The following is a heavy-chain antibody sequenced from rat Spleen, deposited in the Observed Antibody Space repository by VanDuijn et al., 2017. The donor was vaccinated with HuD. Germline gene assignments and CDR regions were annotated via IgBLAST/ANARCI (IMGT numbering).Heavy chain of an antibody. CDR1: GFSITTHY. J-gene: IGHJ2*01. CDR2: INYSGST. CDR3: AREGATVDY. Sequence: EVQLQESGPGLVKPSQSLSLTCSVTGFSITTHYWDWIRKFPGNKMAWMGYINYSGSTTYNPSLKNRITITRDSSKNQFFLQLNSVTSEDTATYYCAREGATVDYWGQGVVVTVSS. D-gene: IGHD1-8*01. V-gene: IGHV3-1*01.